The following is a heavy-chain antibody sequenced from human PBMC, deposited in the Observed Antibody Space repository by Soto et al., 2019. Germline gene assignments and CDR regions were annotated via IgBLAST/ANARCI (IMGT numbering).Heavy chain of an antibody. CDR2: IYYSGST. V-gene: IGHV4-61*01. D-gene: IGHD6-13*01. Sequence: SETLSLTCTVSCGSVSSGSYYWSWIRQPPGKGLEWIGYIYYSGSTNYNPSLKSRVTISVDTSKNQFSLKLSSVTAADTAVYYCAGSSSWYLRFDPWGQGTLVTVSS. CDR1: CGSVSSGSYY. CDR3: AGSSSWYLRFDP. J-gene: IGHJ5*02.